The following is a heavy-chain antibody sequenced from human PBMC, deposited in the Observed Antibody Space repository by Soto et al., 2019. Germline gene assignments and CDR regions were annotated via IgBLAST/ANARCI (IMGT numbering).Heavy chain of an antibody. CDR2: INPNSGGT. J-gene: IGHJ3*02. Sequence: ASVKVSCKASGYTFTGYYMHWVRQAPGQGLEWMGWINPNSGGTNYAQKFQGWVTMTRDTSISTAYMELSRLRSDDTAVYYCARGDDYYDSSGNGDAFDIWGQGTMVT. CDR3: ARGDDYYDSSGNGDAFDI. V-gene: IGHV1-2*04. CDR1: GYTFTGYY. D-gene: IGHD3-22*01.